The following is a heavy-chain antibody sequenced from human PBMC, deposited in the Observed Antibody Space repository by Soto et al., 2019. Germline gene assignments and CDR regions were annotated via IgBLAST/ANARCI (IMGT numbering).Heavy chain of an antibody. J-gene: IGHJ3*02. CDR1: GGSISSYY. CDR2: IYYTWRT. D-gene: IGHD1-1*01. CDR3: ARVGRVEVFDS. Sequence: QVQLQESGPGLVKPSETLSLTCTVSGGSISSYYWSWIRQPPGRGLEWIAYIYYTWRTDYNPSLKSRVTISLDTSKNQFSLKLSSVTAADTAVYYCARVGRVEVFDSWGPGTMVTVSS. V-gene: IGHV4-59*01.